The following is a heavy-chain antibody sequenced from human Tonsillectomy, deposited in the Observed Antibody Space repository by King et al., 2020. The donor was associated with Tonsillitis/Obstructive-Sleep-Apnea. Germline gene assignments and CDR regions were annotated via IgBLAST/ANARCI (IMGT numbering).Heavy chain of an antibody. D-gene: IGHD3-16*01. J-gene: IGHJ3*02. V-gene: IGHV4-34*01. CDR2: INHSGNT. CDR3: ASSGFVTAFDI. CDR1: GGSFSTYY. Sequence: VQLQQWGAGLLKPSETLSLTCAVYGGSFSTYYWSWIRQAPGKGLEWIGEINHSGNTNYNPSLKSRVTISLDTPKNQFSLKLSSVTAADTAVYYCASSGFVTAFDIWGQGTMVTVSS.